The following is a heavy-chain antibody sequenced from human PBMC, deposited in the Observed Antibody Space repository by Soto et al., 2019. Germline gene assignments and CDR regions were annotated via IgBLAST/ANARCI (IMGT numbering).Heavy chain of an antibody. CDR2: AYYSGST. D-gene: IGHD3-10*01. CDR1: GGSISSSSYY. Sequence: QLQLQESGPGLVKPSETLSLTCTVSGGSISSSSYYWGWIRQPPGKGLEWIGSAYYSGSTYNNPSLNGGVTKSLDTSRNQFSLNVSSVTAADTAVYFCARHVGYYGSGSYYNYGMDVWGQGTTVTVSS. V-gene: IGHV4-39*01. J-gene: IGHJ6*02. CDR3: ARHVGYYGSGSYYNYGMDV.